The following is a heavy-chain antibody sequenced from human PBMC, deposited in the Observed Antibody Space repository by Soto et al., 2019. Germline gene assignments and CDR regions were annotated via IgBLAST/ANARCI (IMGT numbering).Heavy chain of an antibody. CDR1: GYSFTSYW. D-gene: IGHD3-10*01. CDR3: AREVYYYGSGSYPEW. CDR2: INPSDSYT. Sequence: EVQLVQSGAEVKKPGESLRISCKGSGYSFTSYWISWVRQMPGKGLEWMGRINPSDSYTNYSPSFQGHVTISADKAISTAYLQWSRLKASDTAMYYCAREVYYYGSGSYPEWWGQGTLVTVSS. V-gene: IGHV5-10-1*01. J-gene: IGHJ4*02.